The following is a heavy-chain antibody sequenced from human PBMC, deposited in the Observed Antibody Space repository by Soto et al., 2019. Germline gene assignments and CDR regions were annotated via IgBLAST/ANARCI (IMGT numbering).Heavy chain of an antibody. J-gene: IGHJ5*02. CDR3: ARHVGVLGVLWYVGDWFDP. V-gene: IGHV4-39*01. D-gene: IGHD2-8*02. CDR1: GGSISSSSYY. Sequence: QLQLQESGPGLVKPSETLSLTCTVSGGSISSSSYYWGWIRQPPGKGLEWIGSIYYSGSTYYNPSLKSRVTISVDTSKNQFSLKLSSVTAADTAVYYCARHVGVLGVLWYVGDWFDPWGQGTLVTVSS. CDR2: IYYSGST.